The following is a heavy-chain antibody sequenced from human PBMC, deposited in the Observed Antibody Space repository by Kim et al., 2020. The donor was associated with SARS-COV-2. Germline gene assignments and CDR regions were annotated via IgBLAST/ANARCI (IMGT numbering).Heavy chain of an antibody. Sequence: YADSVKGRFTISRDTAKNSLYLQMNSLRAEDTAVYYCARGRSIADILIGYWGQGTLVTVSS. J-gene: IGHJ4*02. V-gene: IGHV3-21*01. D-gene: IGHD6-6*01. CDR3: ARGRSIADILIGY.